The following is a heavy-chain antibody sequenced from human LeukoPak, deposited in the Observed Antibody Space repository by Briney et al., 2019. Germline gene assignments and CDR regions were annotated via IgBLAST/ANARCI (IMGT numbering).Heavy chain of an antibody. D-gene: IGHD6-6*01. CDR1: GFTFSSYA. CDR3: AKDRTFIAARYYFDY. V-gene: IGHV3-30-3*01. Sequence: PGRSLRLSCAASGFTFSSYAMHWVRQAPGKGLEWVAVISYDGSNKYYADSVKGRFTISRDNSKNTLYLQMNSLRAEDTAVYYCAKDRTFIAARYYFDYWGQGTLVTVSS. J-gene: IGHJ4*02. CDR2: ISYDGSNK.